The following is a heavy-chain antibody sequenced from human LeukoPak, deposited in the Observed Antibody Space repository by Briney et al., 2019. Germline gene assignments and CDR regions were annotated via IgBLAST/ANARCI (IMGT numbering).Heavy chain of an antibody. CDR1: GGSISSYY. Sequence: SETLSLTCTVSGGSISSYYWSWIRQPPGKGLEWIGYIYYSGSTNYNPSLKSRVTISVDTSKNQFSLKLSSVTAADTAVYYCARVGDFDPDCGGDCYPFDYWGQGTLVTVSS. CDR2: IYYSGST. CDR3: ARVGDFDPDCGGDCYPFDY. D-gene: IGHD2-21*01. J-gene: IGHJ4*02. V-gene: IGHV4-59*01.